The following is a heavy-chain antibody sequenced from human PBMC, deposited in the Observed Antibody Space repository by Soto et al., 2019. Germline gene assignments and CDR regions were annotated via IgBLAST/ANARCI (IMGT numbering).Heavy chain of an antibody. CDR2: IYSSGRT. Sequence: QVHLQESGPGVVKASETLSLTCSLSGGSTSGKYWSCIRQSAGKGLEWIGRIYSSGRTHYNPSLGSRVSMSVAQNSFSLRLTSVTAADTAIYYCARDFDVNTALDYWYFDLWGRGTQVSVSS. CDR1: GGSTSGKY. D-gene: IGHD3-9*01. CDR3: ARDFDVNTALDYWYFDL. J-gene: IGHJ2*01. V-gene: IGHV4-4*07.